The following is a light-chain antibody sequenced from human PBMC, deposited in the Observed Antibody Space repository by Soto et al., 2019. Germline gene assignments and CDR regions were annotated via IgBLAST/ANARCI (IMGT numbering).Light chain of an antibody. CDR2: EVS. Sequence: QSALTQPASVSGSPGQSITISCTGTSSDVGGYDSVSWYQQHHGKVPKLMLYEVSNRPSGVSNRFSGSKSGNTASLTISGLHIEDEADYYCSSYTSTSTLVFGGGTKLTVL. V-gene: IGLV2-14*01. CDR1: SSDVGGYDS. CDR3: SSYTSTSTLV. J-gene: IGLJ2*01.